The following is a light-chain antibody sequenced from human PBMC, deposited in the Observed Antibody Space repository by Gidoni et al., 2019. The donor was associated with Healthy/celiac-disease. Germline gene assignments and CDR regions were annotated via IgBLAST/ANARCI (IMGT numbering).Light chain of an antibody. CDR2: GSS. Sequence: QSVLTQPPSVSGAPGQSVTISCTGSSSNIGAGYDVHWYQQLPGTAPKSLICGSSNRPSGVTNRFSGSKSGTAASLAITGLRAEDEADYYCQSYDSSLSGVVFGGGTKLTVL. CDR3: QSYDSSLSGVV. CDR1: SSNIGAGYD. J-gene: IGLJ2*01. V-gene: IGLV1-40*01.